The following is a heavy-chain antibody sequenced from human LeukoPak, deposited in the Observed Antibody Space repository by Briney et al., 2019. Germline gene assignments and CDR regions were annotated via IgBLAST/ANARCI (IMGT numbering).Heavy chain of an antibody. D-gene: IGHD2-2*01. V-gene: IGHV4-30-4*01. J-gene: IGHJ6*02. Sequence: SQTLSLTCTVSGGSISSGDYYWRWIRQPPGRGLEWFGYIYYSGSTYYNPSLKSRVTISVDTSKNQFSLTLSSVTAADTAVYYCAREYCSSTSCYCDVWGQGTTVTVSS. CDR2: IYYSGST. CDR3: AREYCSSTSCYCDV. CDR1: GGSISSGDYY.